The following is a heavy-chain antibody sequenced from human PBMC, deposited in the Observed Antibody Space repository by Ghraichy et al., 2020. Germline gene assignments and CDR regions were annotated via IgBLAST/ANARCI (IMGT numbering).Heavy chain of an antibody. D-gene: IGHD3-16*01. V-gene: IGHV4-59*01. CDR3: ARGVSVKYYGMDV. Sequence: ESLNISCTVSGDSLSSDYWSWIRQPPGKGLECIGYTYYTGSTHYNPSLKSRITISVDRSKNQISLRLRSVTAADTGVYYCARGVSVKYYGMDVWGQGTT. CDR1: GDSLSSDY. J-gene: IGHJ6*02. CDR2: TYYTGST.